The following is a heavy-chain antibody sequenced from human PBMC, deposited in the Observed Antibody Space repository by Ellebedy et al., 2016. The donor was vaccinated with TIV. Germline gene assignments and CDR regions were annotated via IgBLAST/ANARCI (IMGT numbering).Heavy chain of an antibody. D-gene: IGHD3-22*01. V-gene: IGHV3-30*18. CDR3: AKGGSSGYIVY. CDR1: GFTFSSYG. J-gene: IGHJ4*02. CDR2: ISYDGSNK. Sequence: GESLKISXAASGFTFSSYGMHWVRQAPGKGLEWVAVISYDGSNKYYADSVKGRFTISRDNSKNTLYLQMNSLRAEDTAVYYCAKGGSSGYIVYWGQGTLVTVSS.